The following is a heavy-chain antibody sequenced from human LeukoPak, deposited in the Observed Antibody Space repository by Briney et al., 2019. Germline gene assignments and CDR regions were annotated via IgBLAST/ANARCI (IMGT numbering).Heavy chain of an antibody. Sequence: PRRCLRLSCATSVFTFSIYAMTWVRQAPGKGLEWVSSISGTGGGTYYADSVAGHFIISRDNSRNTLYLQMNSLRADDTAVYYCAQGGLRSLGGGYWGQGTLVTVSS. CDR2: ISGTGGGT. CDR3: AQGGLRSLGGGY. CDR1: VFTFSIYA. V-gene: IGHV3-23*01. D-gene: IGHD5-12*01. J-gene: IGHJ4*02.